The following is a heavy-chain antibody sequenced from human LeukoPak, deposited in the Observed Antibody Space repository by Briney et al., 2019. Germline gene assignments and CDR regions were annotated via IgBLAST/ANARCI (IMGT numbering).Heavy chain of an antibody. V-gene: IGHV1-18*01. D-gene: IGHD5-12*01. CDR3: AREVATIGPFDY. CDR1: GYTFTSNV. CDR2: ISAYNGNT. Sequence: GASEKVSCKASGYTFTSNVISWVRQAPGQGLEWMGWISAYNGNTNYAQKLQGRVTMPTDTSTSTAYMELRNLRSDDTAVYYCAREVATIGPFDYWGQGTLVTVSS. J-gene: IGHJ4*02.